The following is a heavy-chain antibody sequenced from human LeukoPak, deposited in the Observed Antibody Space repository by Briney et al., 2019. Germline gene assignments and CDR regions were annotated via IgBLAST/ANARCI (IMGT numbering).Heavy chain of an antibody. CDR1: GYSISSGYY. CDR2: IYTSGST. CDR3: ARGTIAVAGTGLYYYYYYYMDV. Sequence: SETLSLTCTVSGYSISSGYYWSWIRQPAGKGLEWIGRIYTSGSTNYNPSLKSRVTISVDTSKNQFSLKLSSVTAADTAVYYCARGTIAVAGTGLYYYYYYYMDVWGKGTTVTISS. D-gene: IGHD6-19*01. V-gene: IGHV4-61*02. J-gene: IGHJ6*03.